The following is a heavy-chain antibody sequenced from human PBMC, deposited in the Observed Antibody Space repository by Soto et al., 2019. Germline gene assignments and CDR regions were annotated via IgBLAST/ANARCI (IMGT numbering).Heavy chain of an antibody. CDR1: GFTFSSYG. J-gene: IGHJ6*02. CDR3: AKEQDRTSVLRFLEWFGPHYYYYYGMDV. Sequence: PGGSLRLSCAASGFTFSSYGMHWVRQAPGKGLEWVAVISYDGSNKYYADSVEGRFTISRDNSKNTLYLQMNSLRAEDTAVYYCAKEQDRTSVLRFLEWFGPHYYYYYGMDVWGQGTTVTVSS. V-gene: IGHV3-30*18. CDR2: ISYDGSNK. D-gene: IGHD3-3*01.